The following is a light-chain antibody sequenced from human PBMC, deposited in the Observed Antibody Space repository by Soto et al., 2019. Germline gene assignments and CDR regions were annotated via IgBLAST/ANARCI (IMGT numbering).Light chain of an antibody. CDR3: QKYNSAPRT. CDR1: QGVGNV. V-gene: IGKV1-27*01. CDR2: AAS. Sequence: DSQMIQSPSSLSASVRDRVTITCRASQGVGNVLAWYQQKPGKVPKLLIYAASTLQAGVPSRFSGSGSGTDFTLTISSLLPEDVATYYCQKYNSAPRTFGQGTKVEIK. J-gene: IGKJ1*01.